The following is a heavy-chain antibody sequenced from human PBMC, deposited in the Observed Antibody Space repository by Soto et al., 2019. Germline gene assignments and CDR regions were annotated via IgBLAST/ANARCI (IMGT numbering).Heavy chain of an antibody. V-gene: IGHV3-30-3*01. CDR3: ARGPWNNDY. CDR2: ISYDGSNK. J-gene: IGHJ4*02. D-gene: IGHD1-1*01. Sequence: QVQLVESGGGVVQPGRSLRLSCAASGFTFSSYAMHWVRQAQGRGLEWVAVISYDGSNKYYADSVKGRFTISRDNSKNTLYLQMNSLRAEDTAVYYCARGPWNNDYWGQGTLVTVSS. CDR1: GFTFSSYA.